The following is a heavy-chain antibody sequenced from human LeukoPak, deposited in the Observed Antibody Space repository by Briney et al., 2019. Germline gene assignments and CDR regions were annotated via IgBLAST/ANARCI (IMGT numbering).Heavy chain of an antibody. CDR1: GYTFTTYD. D-gene: IGHD3-3*01. CDR3: ARVGVVIGPQYFQH. V-gene: IGHV1-8*01. J-gene: IGHJ1*01. CDR2: MNPNSGNT. Sequence: HGASVKVSCKASGYTFTTYDINWVRQATGQGLEWMGWMNPNSGNTGYAQKFQGRVTLTRNTSIDTAYMDLSSLGSEDTAVYYCARVGVVIGPQYFQHWGQGTLVTVSS.